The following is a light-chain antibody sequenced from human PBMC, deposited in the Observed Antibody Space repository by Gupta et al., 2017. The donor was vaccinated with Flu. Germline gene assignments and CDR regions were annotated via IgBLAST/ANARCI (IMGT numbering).Light chain of an antibody. V-gene: IGLV6-57*03. CDR3: QFFDNNTPWV. J-gene: IGLJ3*02. CDR2: EDN. CDR1: SGSIASNF. Sequence: NFMLTQPPSVSESPGKTVTISCTRSSGSIASNFVQWYQQRPGRAPTTVIYEDNQRPYGVPDRFSGSIDRSSNSASITISGLKIEDEADYYCQFFDNNTPWVFGGGTKLTVL.